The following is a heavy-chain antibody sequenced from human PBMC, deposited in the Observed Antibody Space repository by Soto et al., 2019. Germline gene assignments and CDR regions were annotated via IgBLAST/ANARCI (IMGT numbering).Heavy chain of an antibody. J-gene: IGHJ3*02. Sequence: PGGSLRLSCAASGFTFDDYAMHWVRQAPGKGLEWVSGISWNSGSIGYADSVKGRFTISRDNAKNSLYLQMNSLRAEDTALYYCAKGWAGIAAAGTGAFDIWGQGTMVTVSS. CDR1: GFTFDDYA. V-gene: IGHV3-9*01. CDR2: ISWNSGSI. D-gene: IGHD6-13*01. CDR3: AKGWAGIAAAGTGAFDI.